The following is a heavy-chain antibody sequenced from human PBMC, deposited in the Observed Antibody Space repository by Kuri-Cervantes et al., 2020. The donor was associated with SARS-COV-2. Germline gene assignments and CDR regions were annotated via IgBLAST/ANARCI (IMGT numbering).Heavy chain of an antibody. J-gene: IGHJ4*02. CDR2: INHSGST. CDR1: GGSFSGYY. V-gene: IGHV4-34*01. CDR3: ARAQLRFLEWSSDY. D-gene: IGHD3-3*01. Sequence: SQTLSLTCAVYGGSFSGYYWSWIRQPPGKGLEWIGEINHSGSTNYNPSLKSRVTISVDTSKNQFSLKLSSVTAADTAVYYCARAQLRFLEWSSDYWGQGTLVTVSS.